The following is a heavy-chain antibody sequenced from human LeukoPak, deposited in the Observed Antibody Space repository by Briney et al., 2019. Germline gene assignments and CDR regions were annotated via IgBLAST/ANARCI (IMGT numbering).Heavy chain of an antibody. CDR3: ARGPPGEMARGGFDY. V-gene: IGHV3-21*01. J-gene: IGHJ4*02. Sequence: GGSLTLSCAASGFTFSSYSMIWLRQAPGKGLEWVSSISSSSSYIYYADSVKGRFTISRDNAKNSLYLQMNSLRAEDTAVYYCARGPPGEMARGGFDYWGQGTLVTVSS. CDR2: ISSSSSYI. D-gene: IGHD5-24*01. CDR1: GFTFSSYS.